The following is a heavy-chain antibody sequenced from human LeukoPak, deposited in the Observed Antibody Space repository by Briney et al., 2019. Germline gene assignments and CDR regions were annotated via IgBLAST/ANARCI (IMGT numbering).Heavy chain of an antibody. D-gene: IGHD6-13*01. V-gene: IGHV4-59*01. Sequence: PSETLSLTCTVSGGSISSYYWSWIRQPLGKGLEWIGYNYYSGGTNYNPSLKSRVTMSVDTSKNQFSLKLSSVTAADTAVYYCARYQTPIVAAGSRYAFDIWGQGTMVTVSS. CDR3: ARYQTPIVAAGSRYAFDI. CDR2: NYYSGGT. CDR1: GGSISSYY. J-gene: IGHJ3*02.